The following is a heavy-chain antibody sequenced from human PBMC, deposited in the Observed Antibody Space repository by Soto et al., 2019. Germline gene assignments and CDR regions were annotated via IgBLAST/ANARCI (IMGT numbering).Heavy chain of an antibody. CDR1: GYIFTDHY. CDR3: ARDGPRGITASRWYYYGLDV. D-gene: IGHD1-20*01. J-gene: IGHJ6*02. V-gene: IGHV1-2*02. Sequence: ASVKVSCKASGYIFTDHYLHWVRQAPGQGLEWVGWIDPRSGGTSYALKFHGRVTMTRDTSICTAYMEVSRLGSDDAAVYFCARDGPRGITASRWYYYGLDVWGQGTTVTVSS. CDR2: IDPRSGGT.